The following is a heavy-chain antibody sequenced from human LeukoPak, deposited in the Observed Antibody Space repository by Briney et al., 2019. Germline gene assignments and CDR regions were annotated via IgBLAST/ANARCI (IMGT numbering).Heavy chain of an antibody. CDR1: GFTFNSYG. CDR3: AKDKEPPVLPWLVGHDAFDI. D-gene: IGHD3-10*01. CDR2: ISGSGGST. Sequence: GGSLRLSCAASGFTFNSYGMSWVRQAPGKGLEWVSAISGSGGSTYYADSVKGRFTISRDNSKNTLYLQMNSLRAEDTAVYYCAKDKEPPVLPWLVGHDAFDIWGQGTMVTVSS. V-gene: IGHV3-23*01. J-gene: IGHJ3*02.